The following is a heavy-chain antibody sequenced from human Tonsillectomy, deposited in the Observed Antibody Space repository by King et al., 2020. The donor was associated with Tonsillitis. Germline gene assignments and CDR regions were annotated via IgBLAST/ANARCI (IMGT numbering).Heavy chain of an antibody. Sequence: QLVQSGAEVKKPGSSVKVSCKASGGTFSSYAISWVRQAPGQGLEWMGGIIPIFGTANYAQKFQGRVTITADESTSTAYMELSSLRSEDTAVYYCARIPYYYDSHYYDYYYGMDVWGQGTTVTVSS. V-gene: IGHV1-69*01. CDR2: IIPIFGTA. CDR1: GGTFSSYA. D-gene: IGHD3-22*01. J-gene: IGHJ6*02. CDR3: ARIPYYYDSHYYDYYYGMDV.